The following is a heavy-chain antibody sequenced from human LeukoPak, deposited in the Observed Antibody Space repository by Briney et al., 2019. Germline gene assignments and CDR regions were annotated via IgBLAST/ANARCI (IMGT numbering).Heavy chain of an antibody. J-gene: IGHJ4*02. CDR2: ISGSGGST. D-gene: IGHD3-10*01. V-gene: IGHV3-23*01. CDR3: ATLWFGELGLY. Sequence: GGSLRLSCAASGFTFNNYAMNWVRQAPGKGLEWVSAISGSGGSTYYADSVKGRFTISRDNSKNTLSLQMNSLRAEDTAVYYCATLWFGELGLYWGQGTLVSVSS. CDR1: GFTFNNYA.